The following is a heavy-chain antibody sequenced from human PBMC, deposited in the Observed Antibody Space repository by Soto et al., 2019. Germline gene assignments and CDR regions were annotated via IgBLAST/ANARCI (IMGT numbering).Heavy chain of an antibody. CDR3: AREDIGATAFDY. Sequence: ASVKVSCKASGYTFTSYDINWVRQATGQGLEWMGWMNPNSGNTGYAQKFQGRVTMTRNTSISTAYMELSSLRSEDTAVYYCAREDIGATAFDYGGQGPRVTVSS. D-gene: IGHD5-12*01. CDR2: MNPNSGNT. V-gene: IGHV1-8*01. CDR1: GYTFTSYD. J-gene: IGHJ4*02.